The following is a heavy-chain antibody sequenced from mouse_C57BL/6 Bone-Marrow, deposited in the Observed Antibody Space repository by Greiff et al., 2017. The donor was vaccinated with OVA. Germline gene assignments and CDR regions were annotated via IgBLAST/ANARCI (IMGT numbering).Heavy chain of an antibody. CDR3: ARPILRYAMDY. V-gene: IGHV1-26*01. Sequence: EVQLQQSGPELVKPGASVKISCKASGYTFTDYYMNWVKQSHGKSLEWIGDINPNNGGTSYNQKFKGKATLTVDKSSSTAYMELRSLTSEDSAVYYCARPILRYAMDYWGQGTSVTVSS. D-gene: IGHD1-1*01. CDR1: GYTFTDYY. CDR2: INPNNGGT. J-gene: IGHJ4*01.